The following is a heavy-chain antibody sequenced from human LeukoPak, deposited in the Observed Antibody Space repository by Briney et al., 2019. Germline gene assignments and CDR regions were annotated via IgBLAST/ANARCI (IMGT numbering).Heavy chain of an antibody. CDR1: GFTFSNYV. CDR2: IIPSGHTT. D-gene: IGHD5-24*01. CDR3: AKDDRWLQFCC. Sequence: GGTLRLSCAASGFTFSNYVMSWVRQAPGKGLEWVSGIIPSGHTTYYADSVRGRFTISRDNSRNTVYLQINSLRAEDTAVYYCAKDDRWLQFCCWGQGTLVTVSA. J-gene: IGHJ4*02. V-gene: IGHV3-23*01.